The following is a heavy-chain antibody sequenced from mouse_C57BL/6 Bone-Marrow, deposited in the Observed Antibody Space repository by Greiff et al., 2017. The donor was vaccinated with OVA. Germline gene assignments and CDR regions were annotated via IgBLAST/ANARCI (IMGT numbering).Heavy chain of an antibody. J-gene: IGHJ1*03. V-gene: IGHV1-62-2*01. CDR1: GYTFTEYT. Sequence: QVQLKESGAELVKPGASVKLSCKASGYTFTEYTIHWVKQRSGQGLEWIGWFYPGSGSIKYNEKFKDKATLTADKSSSTVYMELSRLTSEDSAVYFCARHDSFFITTFPWYFDVWGTGTTVTVSS. CDR3: ARHDSFFITTFPWYFDV. D-gene: IGHD1-1*01. CDR2: FYPGSGSI.